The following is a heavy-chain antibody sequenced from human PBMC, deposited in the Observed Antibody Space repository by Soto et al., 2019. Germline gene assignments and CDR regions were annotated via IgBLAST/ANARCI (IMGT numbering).Heavy chain of an antibody. D-gene: IGHD6-13*01. CDR1: GGTFSSYA. CDR2: IIPIFGTA. Sequence: GASVKVSYKASGGTFSSYAISWFRQAPGQGLEWMGGIIPIFGTANYAQKFQGRVTITADESTSTAYMELSSLRSEDTAVYYCARGEIAAAGPFRYYYGMDVWGQGTKVTVSS. J-gene: IGHJ6*02. V-gene: IGHV1-69*13. CDR3: ARGEIAAAGPFRYYYGMDV.